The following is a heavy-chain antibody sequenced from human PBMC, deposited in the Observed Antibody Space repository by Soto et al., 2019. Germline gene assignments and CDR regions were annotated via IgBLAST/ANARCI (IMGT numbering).Heavy chain of an antibody. J-gene: IGHJ6*02. CDR2: ISTYNGDT. Sequence: ASVKVSCKASGYTFTRSGISWVRQAPGQGLEWMGWISTYNGDTNYAQTFQGRVSMTTDTSTSTVHMEVRSLRSDDTAVYYCAREGVAPYYYYGMDVWGQGTPVTVS. V-gene: IGHV1-18*01. CDR1: GYTFTRSG. CDR3: AREGVAPYYYYGMDV. D-gene: IGHD5-12*01.